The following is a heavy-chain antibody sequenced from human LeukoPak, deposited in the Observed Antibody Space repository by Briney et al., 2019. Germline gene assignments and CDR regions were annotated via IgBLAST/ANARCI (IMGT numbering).Heavy chain of an antibody. J-gene: IGHJ4*02. D-gene: IGHD3-22*01. CDR3: ARDLPRGAYYDSSGPFDY. CDR2: IIPIFGIA. CDR1: GGTFSSYA. Sequence: SVKVSCKASGGTFSSYAISWVRQAPGQGLEWMGRIIPIFGIANYAQKFQGRVTITADKSTSTAYMELSSLRSEDTAVYYCARDLPRGAYYDSSGPFDYWGQGTLSPSPQ. V-gene: IGHV1-69*04.